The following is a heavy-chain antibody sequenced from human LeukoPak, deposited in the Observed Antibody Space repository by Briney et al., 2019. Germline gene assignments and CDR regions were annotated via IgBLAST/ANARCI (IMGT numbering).Heavy chain of an antibody. CDR3: ARGGRYRSPSPNWLDP. CDR1: GFTFEEYG. V-gene: IGHV3-20*04. D-gene: IGHD3-9*01. Sequence: GGSLRLSCAASGFTFEEYGMSWVRQPPGKGLEWVSGINWNGGSTGYADSVKGRFTISRDNAKNSLYLQMDSLRAEDTALYYCARGGRYRSPSPNWLDPWGQGTLVTVSS. J-gene: IGHJ5*02. CDR2: INWNGGST.